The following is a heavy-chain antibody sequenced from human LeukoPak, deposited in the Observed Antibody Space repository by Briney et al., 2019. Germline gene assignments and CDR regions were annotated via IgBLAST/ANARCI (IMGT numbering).Heavy chain of an antibody. D-gene: IGHD3-3*01. Sequence: SETLSLTCTVSGGYISSYYWSWIRQPAGKGLEWIGRIYTSGSTNYNPSLKSRVTISVDKSKSQFSLKLSSVTAADTAVYYCAREPPSSFRFLEWLPNWFDPWGQGTLVTVSS. J-gene: IGHJ5*02. CDR2: IYTSGST. V-gene: IGHV4-4*07. CDR1: GGYISSYY. CDR3: AREPPSSFRFLEWLPNWFDP.